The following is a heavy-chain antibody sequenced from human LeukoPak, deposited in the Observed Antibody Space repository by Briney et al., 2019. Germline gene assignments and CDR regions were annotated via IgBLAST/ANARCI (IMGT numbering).Heavy chain of an antibody. D-gene: IGHD1-26*01. Sequence: GESLKISCKGSRYSVTSYWIGWVRQMPGKGLKWMGIIYPGDSDARYSPSFQGQVTISADKSVSTAYLQWSSLKASDTAMYYCARRRDLYSGSYYPFDYWGQGTLVTVSS. V-gene: IGHV5-51*01. CDR1: RYSVTSYW. J-gene: IGHJ4*02. CDR2: IYPGDSDA. CDR3: ARRRDLYSGSYYPFDY.